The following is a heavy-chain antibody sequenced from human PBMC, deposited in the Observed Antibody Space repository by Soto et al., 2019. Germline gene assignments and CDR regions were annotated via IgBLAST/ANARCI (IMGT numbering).Heavy chain of an antibody. CDR1: GGSISSSSYY. Sequence: PSETLSLTCTVSGGSISSSSYYWGWIRQPPGKGLEWIGSIYYSGSTYYNPSLKSRVTISVDTSKNQFSLKLSSVTAADTAVYYCASSINTAGKSKPFDYWGQGTLVTVSS. CDR3: ASSINTAGKSKPFDY. V-gene: IGHV4-39*01. J-gene: IGHJ4*02. D-gene: IGHD6-19*01. CDR2: IYYSGST.